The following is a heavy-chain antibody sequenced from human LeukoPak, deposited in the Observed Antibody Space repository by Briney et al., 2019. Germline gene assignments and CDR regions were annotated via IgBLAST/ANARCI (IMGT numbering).Heavy chain of an antibody. Sequence: GGSLRLSCTASGITFGDYAMSWVRQAPGKGLEWVGFIRSKAYGGTTEYAASVKGRFTISRDDSKSIAYLQMNSLKTEDTAVYYCTRREGGDWGQGTLVTVSS. J-gene: IGHJ4*02. CDR3: TRREGGD. V-gene: IGHV3-49*04. CDR2: IRSKAYGGTT. D-gene: IGHD3-16*01. CDR1: GITFGDYA.